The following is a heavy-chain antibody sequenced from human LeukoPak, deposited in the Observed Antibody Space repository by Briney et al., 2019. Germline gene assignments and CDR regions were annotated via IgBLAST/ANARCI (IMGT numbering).Heavy chain of an antibody. Sequence: PSETPSLTCTVSGGSISSGGYYCSWTRQHPEKGLEWIGYIYYSGSTYYNPSLKSRVTISVDTSKNQFSLKLSSVTAADTAVYYCARTVRYYYDSSGYREGLYFDYWGQGTLVTVYS. V-gene: IGHV4-31*03. CDR3: ARTVRYYYDSSGYREGLYFDY. J-gene: IGHJ4*02. CDR2: IYYSGST. CDR1: GGSISSGGYY. D-gene: IGHD3-22*01.